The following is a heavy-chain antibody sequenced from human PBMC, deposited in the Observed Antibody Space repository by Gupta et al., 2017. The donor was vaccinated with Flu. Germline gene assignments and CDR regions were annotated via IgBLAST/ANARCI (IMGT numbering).Heavy chain of an antibody. D-gene: IGHD2-2*01. CDR1: GFTFSSYW. Sequence: EVQLVESGGGLVQPGGSLRLSCAASGFTFSSYWMNWVRHAPGKGLWWVSRINSDGSSTSYADSVKGRFTISRDNAKNTLYLQMNSLRAEDTAVYYCAKPGFVVVPAATHHTRYYYGMDVWGQGTTVTVSS. V-gene: IGHV3-74*01. CDR3: AKPGFVVVPAATHHTRYYYGMDV. J-gene: IGHJ6*02. CDR2: INSDGSST.